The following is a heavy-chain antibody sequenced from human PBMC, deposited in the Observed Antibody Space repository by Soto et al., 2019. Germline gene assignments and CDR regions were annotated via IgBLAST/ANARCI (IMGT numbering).Heavy chain of an antibody. CDR3: ATETSHDVYYGSYCCYDRDV. CDR1: GYTFTSYY. J-gene: IGHJ6*02. V-gene: IGHV1-46*01. CDR2: INPSGGST. Sequence: SVKVSCKASGYTFTSYYMHWVRQAPGQGLEWMGIINPSGGSTSYAQKFQGRVTTTRDTSTSTVYMELSSLRSEDTPVHYCATETSHDVYYGSYCCYDRDVWGQRTTVPVSS. D-gene: IGHD3-22*01.